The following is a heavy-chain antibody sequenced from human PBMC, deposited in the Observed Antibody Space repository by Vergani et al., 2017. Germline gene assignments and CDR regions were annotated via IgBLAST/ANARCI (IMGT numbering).Heavy chain of an antibody. CDR1: GYSFTSYW. CDR3: ARRAGGSSGYGTDY. D-gene: IGHD6-13*01. CDR2: SDPSDFYT. J-gene: IGHJ4*02. V-gene: IGHV5-10-1*01. Sequence: EVQLVQSGAEVKKPGESLRISCKGSGYSFTSYWISWVRQLPGKGLEWMGRSDPSDFYTNYSPSFKGHVTISGDKSNSTAYLQWSSLKASDTAVYYCARRAGGSSGYGTDYWGQGTLVTVSS.